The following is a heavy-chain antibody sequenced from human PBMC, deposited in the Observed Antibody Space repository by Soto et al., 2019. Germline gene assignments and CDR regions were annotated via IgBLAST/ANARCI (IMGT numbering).Heavy chain of an antibody. V-gene: IGHV4-61*08. CDR2: IYNSGST. CDR1: GGSVSSGAHY. Sequence: SETLSLTCNDSGGSVSSGAHYWSWIRQRPGKGLEWIGYIYNSGSTNYNPSLKSRVTISVDTSKNQFSLKLSAVTAADTAVYYCARGRSRVGATSVYNWFDPWGQGTLVTVSS. CDR3: ARGRSRVGATSVYNWFDP. D-gene: IGHD1-26*01. J-gene: IGHJ5*02.